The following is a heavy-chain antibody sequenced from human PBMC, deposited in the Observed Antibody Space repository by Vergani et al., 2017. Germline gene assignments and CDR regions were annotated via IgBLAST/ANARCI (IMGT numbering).Heavy chain of an antibody. CDR3: TRRYWEGSGPLYCFDY. D-gene: IGHD3-10*01. Sequence: QITLHESGPTLVKPTQTLTLTCSFSGFSLSTSGVGVGWIRQPPGKALEWLALIYWNDDKSNNPSLKSRLTITKDTSKNQVVLTMTNMDPVDTATYYCTRRYWEGSGPLYCFDYWGQGTRVTVSS. J-gene: IGHJ4*02. CDR1: GFSLSTSGVG. CDR2: IYWNDDK. V-gene: IGHV2-5*01.